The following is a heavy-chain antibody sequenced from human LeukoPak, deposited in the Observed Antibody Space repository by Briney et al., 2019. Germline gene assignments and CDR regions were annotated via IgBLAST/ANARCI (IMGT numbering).Heavy chain of an antibody. V-gene: IGHV7-4-1*02. CDR3: ARVRRFLNGGVVGIDY. J-gene: IGHJ4*02. D-gene: IGHD3-3*01. Sequence: ASVQVSCKASGYTFTTFALIWVRQAAGQGLEWMGWINTNTANPTYAQAFTGRFVLSLDTSVSTSYLQISSLKTEDTAVYYCARVRRFLNGGVVGIDYWGQGSLVTVSS. CDR1: GYTFTTFA. CDR2: INTNTANP.